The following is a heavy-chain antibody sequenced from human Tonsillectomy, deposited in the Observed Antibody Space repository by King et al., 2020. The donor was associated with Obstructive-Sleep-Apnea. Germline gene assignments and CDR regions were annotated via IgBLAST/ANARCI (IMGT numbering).Heavy chain of an antibody. J-gene: IGHJ6*02. D-gene: IGHD5-18*01. V-gene: IGHV5-10-1*03. CDR1: GYNFINYW. CDR3: ARHPTDMDYYHDYHRDV. Sequence: VQLVESGADVKKPGESLRISCEGSGYNFINYWISWVRQMPEKGLEWMGRIDPTDSSINYSPSFQGHVTISVDKSIGTAYLQWSSLKASDTAMYYCARHPTDMDYYHDYHRDVWGQGTTVTVSS. CDR2: IDPTDSSI.